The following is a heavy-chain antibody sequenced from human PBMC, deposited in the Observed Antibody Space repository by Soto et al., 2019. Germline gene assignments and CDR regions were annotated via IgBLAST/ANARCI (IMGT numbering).Heavy chain of an antibody. J-gene: IGHJ4*02. Sequence: EVQLLESGGGLVQPGGSLRLSCAASGFSFSSYALSWVRQAPGKGLEWVSTFSAGGRAYYADSVKDRFTIAKDFSKNTLHLQTNSLRADDTAVYYCAKESMPEHYGDTLFDHWGQGTRVTVSS. CDR2: FSAGGRA. CDR3: AKESMPEHYGDTLFDH. D-gene: IGHD4-17*01. CDR1: GFSFSSYA. V-gene: IGHV3-23*01.